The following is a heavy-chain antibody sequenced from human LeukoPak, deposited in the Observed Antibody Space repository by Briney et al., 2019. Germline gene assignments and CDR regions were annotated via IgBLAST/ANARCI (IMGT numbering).Heavy chain of an antibody. CDR2: GYYSGST. V-gene: IGHV4-39*01. J-gene: IGHJ3*02. D-gene: IGHD2-15*01. CDR1: GGSISSSSYY. Sequence: SETLSLTCAVSGGSISSSSYYWGWIRQPPGKGLEWIGSGYYSGSTYYNPSLKSRVTISVDTSKNQFSLKLSSVTAADTAVYYCARRYCSGGSCYPLPDAFDIWGQGTMVTVSS. CDR3: ARRYCSGGSCYPLPDAFDI.